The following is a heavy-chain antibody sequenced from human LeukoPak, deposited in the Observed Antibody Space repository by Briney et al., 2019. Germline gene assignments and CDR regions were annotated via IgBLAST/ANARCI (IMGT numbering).Heavy chain of an antibody. CDR1: GYIFSSYG. D-gene: IGHD3-16*01. V-gene: IGHV1-18*01. J-gene: IGHJ5*02. Sequence: GDSVTVSCKASGYIFSSYGITWVRQAPGQGLEWMGWIGIHNAETIYAQNFQGRVTMTADTFTNTAYVELWGLRSDDTAIYYCARDTTYETGVKDKTWFDPWGQGTLVTVST. CDR2: IGIHNAET. CDR3: ARDTTYETGVKDKTWFDP.